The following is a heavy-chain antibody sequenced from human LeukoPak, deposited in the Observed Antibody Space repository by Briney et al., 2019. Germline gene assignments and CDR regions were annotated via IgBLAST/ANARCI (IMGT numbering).Heavy chain of an antibody. D-gene: IGHD3-22*01. Sequence: GGSLRLSCAASGFTFSSYAMSWVRQAPGKGLEWVSAISGSGGSTYYADSVKGRFTISRDNSKNTLYLQMNSLRAEDTAVYYCAKSPYYYDSSDDWFDPWGQGTLVTVSS. CDR1: GFTFSSYA. CDR2: ISGSGGST. CDR3: AKSPYYYDSSDDWFDP. V-gene: IGHV3-23*01. J-gene: IGHJ5*02.